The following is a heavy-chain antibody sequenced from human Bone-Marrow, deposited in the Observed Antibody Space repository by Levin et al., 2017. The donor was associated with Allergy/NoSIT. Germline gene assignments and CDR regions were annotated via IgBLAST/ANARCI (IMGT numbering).Heavy chain of an antibody. J-gene: IGHJ4*02. V-gene: IGHV4-4*07. CDR1: GGSISTYY. CDR2: IYKSGSTNYNPSL. D-gene: IGHD4-23*01. CDR3: ARDLNYGGKSLFDY. Sequence: PSETLSLTCTVSGGSISTYYWSWIRQPAGKGLEWIGRIYKSGSTNYNPSLNYNPSLKSRVTMSVDTSKNQVSLRLSSVTAADTAVYYCARDLNYGGKSLFDYWGQGTLITVSS.